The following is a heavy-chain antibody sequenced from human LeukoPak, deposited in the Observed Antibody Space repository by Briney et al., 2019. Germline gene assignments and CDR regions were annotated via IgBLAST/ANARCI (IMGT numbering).Heavy chain of an antibody. CDR1: GYTFTSYG. J-gene: IGHJ5*02. Sequence: GASVKVSCKASGYTFTSYGISWMRQAPGQGLERMGWISAYNGNTNYAQKLQGRVTMTTDTSTSTAYMELRSLRSDDTAVYYCARGYCSSTSCFVWGWFDPWGQGTLVTVSS. V-gene: IGHV1-18*01. D-gene: IGHD2-2*01. CDR3: ARGYCSSTSCFVWGWFDP. CDR2: ISAYNGNT.